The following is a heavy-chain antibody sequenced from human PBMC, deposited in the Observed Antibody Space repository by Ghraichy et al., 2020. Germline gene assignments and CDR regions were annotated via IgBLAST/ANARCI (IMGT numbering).Heavy chain of an antibody. CDR3: ARGAALYSYAPYYYYGMDV. D-gene: IGHD5-18*01. Sequence: ASVKVSCKASGYTFTSYDINWVRQATGQGLEWMGWMNPNSGNTGYAQKFQGRVTMTRNTSISTAYMELSSLRSEDTAVYYCARGAALYSYAPYYYYGMDVWGQGTTVTVSS. J-gene: IGHJ6*02. CDR2: MNPNSGNT. CDR1: GYTFTSYD. V-gene: IGHV1-8*01.